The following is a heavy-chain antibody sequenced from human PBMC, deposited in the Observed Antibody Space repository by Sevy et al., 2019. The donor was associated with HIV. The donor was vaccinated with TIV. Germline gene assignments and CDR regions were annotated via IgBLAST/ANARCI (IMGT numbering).Heavy chain of an antibody. D-gene: IGHD2-8*01. CDR3: AREGCTRPHDF. J-gene: IGHJ4*02. CDR2: LSFGCGQI. CDR1: GFTFNKYS. V-gene: IGHV3-23*01. Sequence: GGSLRLSCVASGFTFNKYSMSWVRQAPGKGLERVSTLSFGCGQINYADSVKGRFTISRDDSKNTLYLQMNSLRAEHTAVYYCAREGCTRPHDFWGQGTLVTVSS.